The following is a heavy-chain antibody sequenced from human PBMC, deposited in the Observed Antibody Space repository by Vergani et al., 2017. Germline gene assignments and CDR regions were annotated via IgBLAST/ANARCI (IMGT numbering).Heavy chain of an antibody. D-gene: IGHD3-16*01. V-gene: IGHV3-30*02. J-gene: IGHJ4*02. CDR2: IQFDASNQ. CDR1: GFTLSNYD. CDR3: AKHFRGWGIDY. Sequence: QVQLVESGGGVVQRGGSLRLSCATSGFTLSNYDMQWIRQGPGKGLEFVAFIQFDASNQYYADSVKGRFTLSRDFSKNKLFLQMNSLRTDDTATYYCAKHFRGWGIDYWGQGTQVIVSS.